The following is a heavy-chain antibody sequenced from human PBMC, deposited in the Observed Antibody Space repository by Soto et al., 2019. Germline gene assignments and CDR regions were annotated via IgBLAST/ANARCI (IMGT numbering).Heavy chain of an antibody. D-gene: IGHD3-16*02. V-gene: IGHV3-30*18. J-gene: IGHJ4*01. CDR2: ISYDGSNK. CDR3: AKRLSYYFDS. Sequence: GGSLRLSCAASGFTFSSYGMHWVRQAPGKGLEWVAVISYDGSNKYYADSVKGRFTISRDNSKNTLYLQMSGLRADDTAVYYCAKRLSYYFDSWGHGTLVTVSS. CDR1: GFTFSSYG.